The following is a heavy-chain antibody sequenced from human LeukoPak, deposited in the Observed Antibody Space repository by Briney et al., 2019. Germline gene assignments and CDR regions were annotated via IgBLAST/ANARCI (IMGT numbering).Heavy chain of an antibody. V-gene: IGHV1-2*02. CDR2: MNPHSGET. J-gene: IGHJ1*01. CDR1: GYRFTAYP. Sequence: ASVKVCCKTSGYRFTAYPLHWVRQAPGQGLEWLGWMNPHSGETSNAQKFQGRVTMTRDTSISVAYMELSSLRSDDTAVYYCARGMDAEAFQNWGQGTLVTVSS. CDR3: ARGMDAEAFQN. D-gene: IGHD2-2*03.